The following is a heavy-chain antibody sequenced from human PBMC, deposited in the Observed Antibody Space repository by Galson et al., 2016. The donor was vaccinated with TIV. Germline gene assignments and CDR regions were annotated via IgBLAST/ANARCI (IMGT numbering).Heavy chain of an antibody. Sequence: SVKVSCKASGYSFIGYYLHWIRQAPGQGLEWVGWIDPNSGGTNYAQGFQGRVTMTRDTSISTAYMELSGLTSDDTAVYYCAADPRAANYYYYALAIWGQGTTVTVSS. J-gene: IGHJ6*02. CDR1: GYSFIGYY. D-gene: IGHD6-25*01. CDR3: AADPRAANYYYYALAI. V-gene: IGHV1-2*02. CDR2: IDPNSGGT.